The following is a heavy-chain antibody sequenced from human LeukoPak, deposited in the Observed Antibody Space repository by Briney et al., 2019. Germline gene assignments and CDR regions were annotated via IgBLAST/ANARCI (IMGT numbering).Heavy chain of an antibody. CDR2: ISWNSGSI. Sequence: GGSLRLSCAASGFTFDDYAMHWVRQAPGKGLEWVSGISWNSGSIGYADSVKGRFTISRDSAKNSLYLQMNSLRAEDTALYYCAKGYSSGWYNGMDVWGQGTTVTVSS. CDR3: AKGYSSGWYNGMDV. V-gene: IGHV3-9*01. D-gene: IGHD6-19*01. J-gene: IGHJ6*02. CDR1: GFTFDDYA.